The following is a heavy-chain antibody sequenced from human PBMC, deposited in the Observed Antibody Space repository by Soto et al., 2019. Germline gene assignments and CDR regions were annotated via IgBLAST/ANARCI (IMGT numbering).Heavy chain of an antibody. CDR3: ARGGSESDY. V-gene: IGHV3-7*01. Sequence: EVQLVESGGGLVQPGGSLRLSCAVSGFTFSTYWMTWVRQAPGKGLEWVANIKVDGSEKHYVDSVKGRFTVSRDNAKNSLYVHMNSLRAEDTAVYFCARGGSESDYWGQGTLVTVSS. CDR2: IKVDGSEK. J-gene: IGHJ4*02. CDR1: GFTFSTYW. D-gene: IGHD3-10*01.